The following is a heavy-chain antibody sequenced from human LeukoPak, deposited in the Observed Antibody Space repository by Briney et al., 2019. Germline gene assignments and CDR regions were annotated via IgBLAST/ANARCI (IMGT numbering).Heavy chain of an antibody. CDR1: GFPFSGSG. Sequence: GGSLRLSCAASGFPFSGSGMHWVRQAPGKGLEWVAVIWYDGSHQYYADSVKGRFTISRDNSKNTLYLQMNSLRAEDTAVYYCAKAEWGSSGYTHWEYWGQGTLVTVSS. V-gene: IGHV3-33*06. D-gene: IGHD3-22*01. CDR2: IWYDGSHQ. J-gene: IGHJ4*02. CDR3: AKAEWGSSGYTHWEY.